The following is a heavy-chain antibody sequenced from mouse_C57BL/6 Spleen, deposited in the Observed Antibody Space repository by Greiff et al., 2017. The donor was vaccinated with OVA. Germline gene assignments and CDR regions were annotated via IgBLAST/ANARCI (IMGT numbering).Heavy chain of an antibody. J-gene: IGHJ2*01. D-gene: IGHD1-1*01. CDR3: TRVGTTVVDPYFDY. CDR2: IYPGNSDT. Sequence: EVQLQQSGTVLARPGASVKMSCKTSGYTFTSYWMHWVKQRPGQGLEWIGAIYPGNSDTSYNQKFKGKAKLTAVTSASTAYMELSSLTNEDSAVYYCTRVGTTVVDPYFDYWGQGTTLTVSS. CDR1: GYTFTSYW. V-gene: IGHV1-5*01.